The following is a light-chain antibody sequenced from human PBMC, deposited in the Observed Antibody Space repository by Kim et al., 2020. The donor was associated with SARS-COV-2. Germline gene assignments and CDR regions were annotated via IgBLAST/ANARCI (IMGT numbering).Light chain of an antibody. V-gene: IGLV1-44*01. CDR2: SNN. Sequence: QSVLTQPPSASGTPGQRVTISCSGSNSNIGSNTVNWYQQLPGTAPKLLIYSNNQRPSGVPDRFSGSKSGTSASLAISGLQSEDEADYYCAAWDDSLNGLVVFGGGTQLTVL. J-gene: IGLJ2*01. CDR3: AAWDDSLNGLVV. CDR1: NSNIGSNT.